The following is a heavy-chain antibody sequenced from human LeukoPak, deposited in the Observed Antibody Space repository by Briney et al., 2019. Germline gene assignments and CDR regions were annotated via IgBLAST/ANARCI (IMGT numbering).Heavy chain of an antibody. D-gene: IGHD3-16*01. CDR2: ISGYNGNS. J-gene: IGHJ4*02. CDR3: ARDNPRGTFYFDY. CDR1: GYTFTSHG. Sequence: ASVKVSCKTSGYTFTSHGISWVRLAPGQGLEWMGWISGYNGNSNYAQMFQGRVTMTADTSTSTAYMEVRSLTADDTALYHCARDNPRGTFYFDYWGQGTLVTVSS. V-gene: IGHV1-18*01.